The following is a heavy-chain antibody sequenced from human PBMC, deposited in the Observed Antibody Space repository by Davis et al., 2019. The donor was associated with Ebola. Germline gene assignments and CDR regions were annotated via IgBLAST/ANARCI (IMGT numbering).Heavy chain of an antibody. V-gene: IGHV3-21*01. Sequence: PGGSLRLSCAASGFTFSSYSMNWVRQAPGKGLEWVSSISSSSSYIYYADSVKGRFTISRDNAKNSLYLQMNSLRAEDTAVYYCAKDLWSGIQPFYGMDVWGQGTTVTVSS. CDR2: ISSSSSYI. CDR1: GFTFSSYS. D-gene: IGHD5-18*01. J-gene: IGHJ6*02. CDR3: AKDLWSGIQPFYGMDV.